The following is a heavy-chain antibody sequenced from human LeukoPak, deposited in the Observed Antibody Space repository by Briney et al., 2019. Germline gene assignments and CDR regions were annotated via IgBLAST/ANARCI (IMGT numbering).Heavy chain of an antibody. D-gene: IGHD4-17*01. J-gene: IGHJ4*02. Sequence: GRSLRLSCVVSGFTFSGSAIHWVRHAPGKGLEWVAVILYDGSNKYYADSVKGRFTISRDNSKNTLYLQMNSLRAEDTAVYYCARDSTLYNDYALLDYWGQGTLVTVSS. CDR2: ILYDGSNK. CDR1: GFTFSGSA. V-gene: IGHV3-30-3*01. CDR3: ARDSTLYNDYALLDY.